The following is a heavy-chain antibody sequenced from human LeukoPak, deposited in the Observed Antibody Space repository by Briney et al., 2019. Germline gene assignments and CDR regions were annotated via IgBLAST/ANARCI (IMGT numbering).Heavy chain of an antibody. CDR3: ARDSGELGIEY. V-gene: IGHV4-59*01. Sequence: PSXXLSLTCTVSGGSISSYYWSWIRQPPGKGLEWIGYIYYSGSTNYNPSLKSRVTISVDTSKNQFSLKLSSVTAADTAVYYCARDSGELGIEYWGQGTLVTVSS. CDR1: GGSISSYY. D-gene: IGHD7-27*01. J-gene: IGHJ4*02. CDR2: IYYSGST.